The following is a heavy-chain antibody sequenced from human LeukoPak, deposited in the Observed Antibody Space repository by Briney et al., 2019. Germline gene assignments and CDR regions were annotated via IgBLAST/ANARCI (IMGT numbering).Heavy chain of an antibody. V-gene: IGHV4-38-2*01. CDR1: GYSISSGYY. CDR3: ASNAYCGGDCLWFDP. Sequence: PSETLSLTCAVSGYSISSGYYWGWIRQPPGKGLEWIGSIYHSGSTYYNPSLKSRVTISVDTSKNQFSLKLSSVTAADMAVYYCASNAYCGGDCLWFDPWGQGTLVTVSS. CDR2: IYHSGST. J-gene: IGHJ5*02. D-gene: IGHD2-21*02.